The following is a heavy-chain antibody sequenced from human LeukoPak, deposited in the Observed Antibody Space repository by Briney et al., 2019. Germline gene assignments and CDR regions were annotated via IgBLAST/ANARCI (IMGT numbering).Heavy chain of an antibody. D-gene: IGHD6-19*01. CDR3: ETKQSLAPPPDP. J-gene: IGHJ5*02. Sequence: PGGSLRLSCAASGFTFSEYWMRWVRQAPGKGLESVSRINTDGTVTTYADSVKGRFTVSRDNADNTMFLQMNSVRDEDTAVYYWETKQSLAPPPDPWGQGTPVTVSS. CDR1: GFTFSEYW. V-gene: IGHV3-74*01. CDR2: INTDGTVT.